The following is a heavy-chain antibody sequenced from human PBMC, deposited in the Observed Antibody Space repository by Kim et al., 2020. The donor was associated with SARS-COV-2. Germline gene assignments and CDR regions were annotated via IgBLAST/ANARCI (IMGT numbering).Heavy chain of an antibody. V-gene: IGHV3-48*03. Sequence: GGSLRLSCAASGFTFSSYEMNWVRQAPGKGLEWVSYISSSGSTIYYADSVKGRFTISRDNPKNSLYLQMNSLRAEDTAVYYCARDPYSSSYNYYGMDVWGQGTTVTVSS. CDR2: ISSSGSTI. CDR3: ARDPYSSSYNYYGMDV. CDR1: GFTFSSYE. D-gene: IGHD6-13*01. J-gene: IGHJ6*02.